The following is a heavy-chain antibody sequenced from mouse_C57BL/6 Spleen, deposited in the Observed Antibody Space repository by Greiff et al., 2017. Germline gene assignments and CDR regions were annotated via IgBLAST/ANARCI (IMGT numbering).Heavy chain of an antibody. V-gene: IGHV1-15*01. CDR1: GYTFTDYE. J-gene: IGHJ4*01. D-gene: IGHD1-1*01. CDR3: TRYYGSIYNSAMDY. CDR2: IDPETGGT. Sequence: VQLQQSGAELVRPGASVTLSCKASGYTFTDYEMHWVKQTPVHGLEWIGAIDPETGGTAYNQKFKGKAILTADKSSSTAYMELRSLTSEASAVSDCTRYYGSIYNSAMDYGGKGTSDTISS.